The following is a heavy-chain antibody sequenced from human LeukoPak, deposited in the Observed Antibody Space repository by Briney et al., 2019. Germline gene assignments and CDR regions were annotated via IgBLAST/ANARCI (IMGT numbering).Heavy chain of an antibody. V-gene: IGHV4-59*01. CDR3: ARDVRDAFDI. Sequence: SETLSLTCTVSGGSISSYYWSWIRQPPGKGLEWIGYIYYSGGTNYNPSLKSRVTISVDTSKNQFSLKLSSVTAADTAVYYCARDVRDAFDIRGQGTMVTVSS. CDR1: GGSISSYY. J-gene: IGHJ3*02. CDR2: IYYSGGT.